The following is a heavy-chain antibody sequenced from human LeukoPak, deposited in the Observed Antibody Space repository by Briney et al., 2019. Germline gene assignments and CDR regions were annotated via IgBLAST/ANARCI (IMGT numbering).Heavy chain of an antibody. CDR2: ISAYNGNT. CDR3: ARDTGGIPAAGHALDY. D-gene: IGHD6-13*01. V-gene: IGHV1-18*01. Sequence: ASVRVSSTASGYTSTTYGISSVRQAPGHGREWMGWISAYNGNTNYAQKLQGRVTMTTDTSTRTAYMELRSLRSDDTAVYYCARDTGGIPAAGHALDYWGQGTLVTVSS. CDR1: GYTSTTYG. J-gene: IGHJ4*02.